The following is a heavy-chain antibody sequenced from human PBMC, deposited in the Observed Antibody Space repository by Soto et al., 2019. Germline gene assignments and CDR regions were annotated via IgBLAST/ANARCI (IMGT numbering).Heavy chain of an antibody. CDR2: IYHSGST. V-gene: IGHV4-4*02. D-gene: IGHD3-22*01. CDR1: GGSISSSNW. Sequence: QVQLQESGPGLVKPSGTLSLTCAVSGGSISSSNWWSWVRQPPGKGLEWIREIYHSGSTNYNPSLKSRVTISVDKSKNQFSLKLSSVTAADTAVYYCARIWDYDSFGDAFDIWGQGTMVTVSS. CDR3: ARIWDYDSFGDAFDI. J-gene: IGHJ3*02.